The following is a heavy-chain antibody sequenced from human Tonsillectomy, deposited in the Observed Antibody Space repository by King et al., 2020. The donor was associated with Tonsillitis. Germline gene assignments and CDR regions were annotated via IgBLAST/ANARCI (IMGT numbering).Heavy chain of an antibody. J-gene: IGHJ3*02. CDR2: FDPEDGET. D-gene: IGHD3-3*01. CDR3: ATVSGGGGPVWSGYFYAFDI. CDR1: GYTLTELS. Sequence: QLVQSGAEVKKPGASVKVSCKVSGYTLTELSMHWVRQAPGKGLEWMGGFDPEDGETIYAQKFQGRVTMTEDTSTDTAYMELSSLRSEDTAVYYCATVSGGGGPVWSGYFYAFDIWGQGTMVTVSS. V-gene: IGHV1-24*01.